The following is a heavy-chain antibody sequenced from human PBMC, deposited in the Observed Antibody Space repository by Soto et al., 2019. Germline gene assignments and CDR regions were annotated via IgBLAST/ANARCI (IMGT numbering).Heavy chain of an antibody. CDR3: AKTMVRGSRLSHPSCDY. D-gene: IGHD3-10*01. Sequence: QVQLVESGGGVVQPGRSLRLSCAASGFTFSSYGMHWVRQAPGKGLEWVAVISYDGSNKYYADSVKGRFTISRDNSKNTLYLQMNSLRAEDTAVYYCAKTMVRGSRLSHPSCDYWGQGTLVTVSS. CDR2: ISYDGSNK. CDR1: GFTFSSYG. J-gene: IGHJ4*02. V-gene: IGHV3-30*18.